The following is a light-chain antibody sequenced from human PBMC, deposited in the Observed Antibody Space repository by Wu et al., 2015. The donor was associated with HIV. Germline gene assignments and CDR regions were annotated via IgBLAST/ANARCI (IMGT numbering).Light chain of an antibody. J-gene: IGKJ4*01. CDR2: DAS. V-gene: IGKV1-13*02. CDR1: QGVSSA. Sequence: AIQLTQSPSSLSASVGDRVTITCRASQGVSSALAWYQQKTGQAPKLLIYDASSLEGGVPPRFSGSGSGTDFILTINSLQPEDFATYYCQQFNTYPLTFGGGTKGGDQT. CDR3: QQFNTYPLT.